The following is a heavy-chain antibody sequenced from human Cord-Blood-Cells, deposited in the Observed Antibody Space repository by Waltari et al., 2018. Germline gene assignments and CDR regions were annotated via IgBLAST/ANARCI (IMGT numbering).Heavy chain of an antibody. D-gene: IGHD5-18*01. Sequence: VQLVQSGAEVKKPVSSVKVSCKASGGTFSSYAISCVRQAPGKGLEWMGGTIPIFGTANYAQKCQGRVTITADESTSTAYMELSSLRSEDTAVYYCAREASIQLWSRDYFDYWGQGTLVTVSS. CDR1: GGTFSSYA. J-gene: IGHJ4*02. V-gene: IGHV1-69*01. CDR2: TIPIFGTA. CDR3: AREASIQLWSRDYFDY.